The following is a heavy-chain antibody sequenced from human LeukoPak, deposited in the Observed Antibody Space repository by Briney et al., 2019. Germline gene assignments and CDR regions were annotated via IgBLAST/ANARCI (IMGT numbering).Heavy chain of an antibody. V-gene: IGHV1-8*01. Sequence: GASVKVSCKASGYTFTSYDINWVRQATGQGLEWMGWMSPNSGNTGYAQKFQGRVTMTRNTSISTAYMELSSLRSEDTAVYYCARVSYSGSYYTHYYYYMDVWGKGTTVTVSS. CDR3: ARVSYSGSYYTHYYYYMDV. CDR2: MSPNSGNT. CDR1: GYTFTSYD. J-gene: IGHJ6*03. D-gene: IGHD1-26*01.